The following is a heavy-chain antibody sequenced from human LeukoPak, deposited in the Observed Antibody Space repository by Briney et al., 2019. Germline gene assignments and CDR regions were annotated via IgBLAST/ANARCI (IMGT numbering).Heavy chain of an antibody. CDR1: GGSISSGDYY. CDR3: ASQTTVVRYFQH. CDR2: IYYSGST. D-gene: IGHD4-23*01. J-gene: IGHJ1*01. V-gene: IGHV4-61*08. Sequence: SETLSLTCTVSGGSISSGDYYWSWIRQPPGKGLEWIGYIYYSGSTNYNPSLKSRVTISVDTSKNQFSLKLSSVTAADTAVYYCASQTTVVRYFQHWGQGTLVTVSS.